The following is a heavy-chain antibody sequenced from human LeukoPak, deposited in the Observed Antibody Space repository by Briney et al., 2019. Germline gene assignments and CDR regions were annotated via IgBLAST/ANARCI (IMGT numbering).Heavy chain of an antibody. CDR1: GGSISSYY. V-gene: IGHV4-59*01. D-gene: IGHD3-9*01. J-gene: IGHJ5*02. CDR2: IYYSGSA. Sequence: SETLSLTCTVSGGSISSYYWSWIRQPPGKGLEWIGYIYYSGSANYNPSLKSRVTISVDTSKNQFSLKLSSVTAADTAVYYCARAVSFVGTRYFDWPIPSDWFDPWGQGTLVTVSS. CDR3: ARAVSFVGTRYFDWPIPSDWFDP.